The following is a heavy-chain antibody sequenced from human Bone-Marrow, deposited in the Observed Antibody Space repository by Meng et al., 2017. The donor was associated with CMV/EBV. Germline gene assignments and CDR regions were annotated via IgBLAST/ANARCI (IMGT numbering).Heavy chain of an antibody. V-gene: IGHV3-21*01. CDR3: ARKAYSRGFDY. J-gene: IGHJ4*02. Sequence: GGSLRRSCDASGFNFNIYSMNWVRQSPGKGLEWVAAISSQSVYIYYADSVRGRFTISRDNAKNSLYLQMNSLRAEDTAVYYCARKAYSRGFDYWGQGTRVTVSS. CDR2: ISSQSVYI. CDR1: GFNFNIYS. D-gene: IGHD6-13*01.